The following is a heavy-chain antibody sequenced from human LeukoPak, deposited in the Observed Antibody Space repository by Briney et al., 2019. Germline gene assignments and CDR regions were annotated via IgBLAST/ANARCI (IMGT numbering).Heavy chain of an antibody. CDR3: ARRFVGYCSGGSCYSGYFQH. V-gene: IGHV4-59*12. Sequence: SETLSLTCSVSGGSISSYYWSWIRQPPGKGLEWIGYIYYSGSTKYNPSLKSRVTISVDTSKNQFSLKLSSVTAADTAVYYCARRFVGYCSGGSCYSGYFQHWGQGTLVTVSS. D-gene: IGHD2-15*01. CDR1: GGSISSYY. J-gene: IGHJ1*01. CDR2: IYYSGST.